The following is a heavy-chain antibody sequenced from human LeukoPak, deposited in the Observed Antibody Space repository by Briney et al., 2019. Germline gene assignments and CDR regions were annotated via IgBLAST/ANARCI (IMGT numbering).Heavy chain of an antibody. J-gene: IGHJ4*02. CDR1: GFTFSSFG. CDR3: ARLQPYFYDSSGYSDY. D-gene: IGHD3-22*01. CDR2: IWYDGSNK. Sequence: GGSLRLSCAASGFTFSSFGMHWVRQAPGKGLEWVAVIWYDGSNKYYADSVKGRFTISRDNSKNTLYLQMNSLRAEDTAVYYCARLQPYFYDSSGYSDYRGQGTLVTVSS. V-gene: IGHV3-33*01.